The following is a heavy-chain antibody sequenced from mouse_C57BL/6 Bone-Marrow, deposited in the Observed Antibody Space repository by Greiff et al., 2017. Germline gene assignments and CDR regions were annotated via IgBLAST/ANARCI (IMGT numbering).Heavy chain of an antibody. V-gene: IGHV3-6*01. CDR2: ISYDGSN. CDR3: ARSLITTVVERYFDV. J-gene: IGHJ1*03. CDR1: GYSITSGYY. Sequence: EVKVEESGPGLVKPSQSLSLTCSVTGYSITSGYYWNWIRQFPGNKLEWMGYISYDGSNNYNPSLKNRISITRDTSKNQFFLKLNSVTTEDTATYYCARSLITTVVERYFDVWGTGTTVTVSS. D-gene: IGHD1-1*01.